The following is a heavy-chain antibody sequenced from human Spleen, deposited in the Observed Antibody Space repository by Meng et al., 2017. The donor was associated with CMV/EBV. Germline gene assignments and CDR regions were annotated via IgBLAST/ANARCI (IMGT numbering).Heavy chain of an antibody. V-gene: IGHV1-18*01. CDR1: FNSYG. Sequence: FNSYGITWVRQAPGQGLEWVGWISSYNSNTNYAQKFLGRVTLTTDTSTSIAYMELRSLRSDDTAVYYCATIAYCGGDCYQVHPLYDHWGQGTLVTVSS. J-gene: IGHJ5*02. D-gene: IGHD2-21*01. CDR3: ATIAYCGGDCYQVHPLYDH. CDR2: ISSYNSNT.